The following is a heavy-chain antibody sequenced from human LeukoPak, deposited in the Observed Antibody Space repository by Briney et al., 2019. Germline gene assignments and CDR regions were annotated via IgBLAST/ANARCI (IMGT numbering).Heavy chain of an antibody. J-gene: IGHJ4*02. D-gene: IGHD2-8*02. CDR2: IGYTGTT. Sequence: PSETLSLTCTVTGGSISTRNHYWGWLRQPPGKGMEWIGSIGYTGTTNSNPSLKSRVTLSVYTSKNQVSLTLSSVTAADTAVYFCARRMGSGATYPRTFDYWGQGTLVTVSS. V-gene: IGHV4-39*01. CDR3: ARRMGSGATYPRTFDY. CDR1: GGSISTRNHY.